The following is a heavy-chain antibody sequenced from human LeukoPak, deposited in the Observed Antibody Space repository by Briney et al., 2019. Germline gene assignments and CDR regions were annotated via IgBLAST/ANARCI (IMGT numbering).Heavy chain of an antibody. Sequence: PGGSLRLSCAASGFTFSSYAMHWVRQAPGKGLEWVAVISYDGSNKYYADSVKGRFTISRDNSKNTLYLQMNSLRAEDTAVYYCARDADTASRWFDPWGQGTLVIVSS. V-gene: IGHV3-30-3*01. CDR1: GFTFSSYA. D-gene: IGHD5-18*01. CDR2: ISYDGSNK. CDR3: ARDADTASRWFDP. J-gene: IGHJ5*02.